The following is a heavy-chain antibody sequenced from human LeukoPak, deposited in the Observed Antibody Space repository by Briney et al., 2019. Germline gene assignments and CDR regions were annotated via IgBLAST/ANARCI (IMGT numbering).Heavy chain of an antibody. CDR3: ARSTFRAVGWFDP. D-gene: IGHD1-26*01. CDR1: GGSISTSNYY. Sequence: SGPGLVKPSETLSLTCTVSGGSISTSNYYWGWIRQPPGKGLEWIGNIFYSGSTYYSPSLKSRVTMSVDTSNNQFSLKLTSVTAADTAVYYCARSTFRAVGWFDPWGQGTLVTVSS. V-gene: IGHV4-39*07. J-gene: IGHJ5*02. CDR2: IFYSGST.